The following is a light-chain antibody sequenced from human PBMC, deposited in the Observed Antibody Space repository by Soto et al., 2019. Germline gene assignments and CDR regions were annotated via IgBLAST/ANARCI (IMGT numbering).Light chain of an antibody. CDR1: QYVHTS. CDR3: QQYNQWPPTWT. V-gene: IGKV3-15*01. CDR2: GAS. J-gene: IGKJ1*01. Sequence: EIVMTQSPGTLSVSPGERVTVSCRASQYVHTSLAWYQQKSGQAPRLLIYGASIRAPGVPVRFIGSGSGTEFTLTIDSLQSEDSAVYSCQQYNQWPPTWTFGQGTKVEI.